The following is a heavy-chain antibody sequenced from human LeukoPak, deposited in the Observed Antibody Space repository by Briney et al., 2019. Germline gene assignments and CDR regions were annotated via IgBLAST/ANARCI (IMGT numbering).Heavy chain of an antibody. CDR1: EYTLTELS. CDR2: FDPEDGET. D-gene: IGHD5-18*01. V-gene: IGHV1-24*01. CDR3: AIVQLWLRENYYYYSGMDV. J-gene: IGHJ6*02. Sequence: ASVKVSCKVSEYTLTELSMHWVRQAPGKGLEWRGGFDPEDGETIYAQKFKGRVTMTEDTSTDTAYMELSSLRAEDTAVYYCAIVQLWLRENYYYYSGMDVWGQGATVTVSS.